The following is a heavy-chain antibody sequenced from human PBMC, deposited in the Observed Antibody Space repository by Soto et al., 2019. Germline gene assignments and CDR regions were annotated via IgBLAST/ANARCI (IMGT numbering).Heavy chain of an antibody. CDR3: ARDGRDGYRSYYYYGMDV. CDR1: GGSISSSSYY. CDR2: IYYSGST. V-gene: IGHV4-61*01. Sequence: SEPLSLTCTVSGGSISSSSYYWGWIRQPPGKGLEWIGYIYYSGSTNYNPSLKSRVTISVDTSKNQFSLKLSSVTAADTAVYYCARDGRDGYRSYYYYGMDVWGQGTTVNVSS. D-gene: IGHD5-12*01. J-gene: IGHJ6*02.